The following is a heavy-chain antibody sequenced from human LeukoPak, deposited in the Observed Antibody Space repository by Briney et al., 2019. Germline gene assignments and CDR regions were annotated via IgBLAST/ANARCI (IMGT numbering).Heavy chain of an antibody. J-gene: IGHJ3*02. CDR3: AKDLRGWLAHLDVFDM. D-gene: IGHD6-19*01. V-gene: IGHV3-30*02. CDR2: IRYDGSYK. Sequence: GGSLRLSCAASGFTFNTYGMHWVRQAPGRGLEWVAFIRYDGSYKKYVDSVKGRFTISRDSSINMVHLQMDSLRNEDTAVYYCAKDLRGWLAHLDVFDMWGQGTTVTVSS. CDR1: GFTFNTYG.